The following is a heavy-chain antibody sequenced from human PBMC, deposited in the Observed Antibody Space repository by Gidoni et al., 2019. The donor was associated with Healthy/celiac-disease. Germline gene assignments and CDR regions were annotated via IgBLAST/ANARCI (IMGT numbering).Heavy chain of an antibody. CDR2: ISSSSSTI. D-gene: IGHD3-22*01. CDR1: GFTFSSYS. Sequence: EVQLVESGGGWVQPGGSLRLSCAASGFTFSSYSMNWVRQAPGKGLEGVSYISSSSSTIYYADSVKGRFTISRDNAKNSLYLQMNSLRAEDTAVYYCARGYYDSSGYAHFDYWGQGTLVT. CDR3: ARGYYDSSGYAHFDY. V-gene: IGHV3-48*01. J-gene: IGHJ4*02.